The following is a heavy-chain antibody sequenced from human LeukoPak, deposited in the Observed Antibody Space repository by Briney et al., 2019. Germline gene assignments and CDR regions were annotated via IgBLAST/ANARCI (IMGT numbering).Heavy chain of an antibody. CDR1: GGTFSSYA. Sequence: ASVKVSCKASGGTFSSYAISWVRQAPGQGLEWMGGIIPIFGTANYAQKLQGRVTITTDESTSTAYMELSSLRSEDTAVYYCARGWATVTDNWFDPWGQGTLVTVSS. CDR2: IIPIFGTA. CDR3: ARGWATVTDNWFDP. D-gene: IGHD4-11*01. J-gene: IGHJ5*02. V-gene: IGHV1-69*05.